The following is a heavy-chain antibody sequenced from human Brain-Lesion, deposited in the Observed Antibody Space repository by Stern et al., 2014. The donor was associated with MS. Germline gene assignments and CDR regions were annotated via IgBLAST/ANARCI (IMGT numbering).Heavy chain of an antibody. Sequence: QVHLVESGAEVKKPGASVKVSCKASGYTLTELSMHWVRQAPGKGLEWMGGFDPEAGEPSYAQKFQGRVTMTEDTSTDTAYMELSSLRSEDTAVYYCATDRDDFRSGYAAPTKGYGLDVWGQGTTVTVSS. CDR1: GYTLTELS. V-gene: IGHV1-24*01. CDR2: FDPEAGEP. CDR3: ATDRDDFRSGYAAPTKGYGLDV. J-gene: IGHJ6*02. D-gene: IGHD3-3*01.